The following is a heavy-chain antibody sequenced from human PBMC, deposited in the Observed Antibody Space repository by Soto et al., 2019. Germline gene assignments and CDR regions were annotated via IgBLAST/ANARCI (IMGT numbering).Heavy chain of an antibody. CDR2: INHRGRT. D-gene: IGHD2-15*01. Sequence: PSETLSLTCAVYGGSFSGYYWSWIRQPPGKGLEWIGEINHRGRTNRNPSLKSRVTISVDTSKNQFSLKLSSVTAADTALYHCARGLGYCTSSSCSRPGVYFDSWGQGALVTVSS. CDR1: GGSFSGYY. J-gene: IGHJ4*02. CDR3: ARGLGYCTSSSCSRPGVYFDS. V-gene: IGHV4-34*01.